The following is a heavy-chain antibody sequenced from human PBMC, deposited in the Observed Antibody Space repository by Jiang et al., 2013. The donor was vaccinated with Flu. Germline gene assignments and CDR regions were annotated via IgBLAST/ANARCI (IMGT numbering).Heavy chain of an antibody. CDR2: IYYSGST. D-gene: IGHD3-10*01. CDR3: AKTHYYGSGAMDY. Sequence: GSGLVKPSETLSLTCNVSGGSISSSSYYWGWIRQPPGKGLEWIGSIYYSGSTYYNPSLKSRVTISVDTSKNQFSLNLSSVTAADTAVYYCAKTHYYGSGAMDYWGQGTLVTVSS. CDR1: GGSISSSSYY. V-gene: IGHV4-39*01. J-gene: IGHJ4*02.